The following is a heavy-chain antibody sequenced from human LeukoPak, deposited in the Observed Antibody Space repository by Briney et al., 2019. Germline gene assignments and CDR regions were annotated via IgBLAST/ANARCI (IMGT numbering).Heavy chain of an antibody. CDR1: GYSFAAYW. CDR2: IYPGDSDT. Sequence: GESLKISCKSSGYSFAAYWIGWVRQMPGKGREWMGIIYPGDSDTKYSPSFQGQVTISADKSIYTAYLQWSSLNASDTAMYYCARTNGDYSSFDSWGQGTLVTVSS. CDR3: ARTNGDYSSFDS. J-gene: IGHJ4*02. D-gene: IGHD4-17*01. V-gene: IGHV5-51*01.